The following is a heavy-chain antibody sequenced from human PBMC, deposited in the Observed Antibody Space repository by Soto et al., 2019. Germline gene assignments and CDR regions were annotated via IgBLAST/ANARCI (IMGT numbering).Heavy chain of an antibody. D-gene: IGHD1-1*01. CDR1: GLTFNYYA. V-gene: IGHV3-23*01. J-gene: IGHJ4*02. CDR3: AKHLADRYHFDY. CDR2: ISGTGGST. Sequence: EGSTRLSCAASGLTFNYYAISWVRQAPGKGLEWVSAISGTGGSTYYADSAKGRFTISRDNSKNTLYLQMNSLRAEDTAVYYCAKHLADRYHFDYWGLGALVTASS.